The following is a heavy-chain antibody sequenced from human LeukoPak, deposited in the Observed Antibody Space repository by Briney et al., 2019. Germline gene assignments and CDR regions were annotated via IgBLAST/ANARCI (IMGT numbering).Heavy chain of an antibody. CDR1: GGSFSGYY. CDR2: INHSGST. J-gene: IGHJ4*02. Sequence: PSETLSLTCAVYGGSFSGYYWSWIRQPPGKGLEWIGEINHSGSTNYNPSLKSRVTISVDTSKNQSSLKLSSVTAADTAVYYCARGRPYYDFWSGCFDYWGQGTLVTVSS. CDR3: ARGRPYYDFWSGCFDY. V-gene: IGHV4-34*01. D-gene: IGHD3-3*01.